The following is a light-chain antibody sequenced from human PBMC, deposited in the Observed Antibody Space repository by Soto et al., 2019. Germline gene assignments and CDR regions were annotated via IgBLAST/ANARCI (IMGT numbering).Light chain of an antibody. Sequence: QSALTQPASVSGSPGQSITISCTGTSSDVGGYKYVSWYQQHPGKAPKLMIYDIRNRPSGVSNRFSGSKSGNTASLTISGLQAEDEADYYCSSNTSSSNRVFGTGTKLTVL. J-gene: IGLJ1*01. CDR3: SSNTSSSNRV. CDR1: SSDVGGYKY. CDR2: DIR. V-gene: IGLV2-14*03.